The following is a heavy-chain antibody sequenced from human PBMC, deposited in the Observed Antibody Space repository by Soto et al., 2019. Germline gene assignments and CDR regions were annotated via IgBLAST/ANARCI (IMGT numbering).Heavy chain of an antibody. J-gene: IGHJ6*02. V-gene: IGHV4-31*03. CDR2: IHYRGFT. CDR3: ARDPYYGMDV. CDR1: GDSISSGGYY. Sequence: SETLSLTCTVSGDSISSGGYYWTWIRQLPGKGLEWIGYIHYRGFTSYNLSLKSRVTISVDTSKNHFSLNLSSVTAADTAVYYCARDPYYGMDVWGQGTTVTVSS.